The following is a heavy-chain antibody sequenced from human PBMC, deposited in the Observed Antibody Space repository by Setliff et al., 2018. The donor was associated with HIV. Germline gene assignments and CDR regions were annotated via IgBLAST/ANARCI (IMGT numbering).Heavy chain of an antibody. Sequence: PSETLSLTCAVSSDSISSDRQSPGKGLEWIGKIHHSGSTNYNPSLESRVTMSVDTSKNQFSLRLMSLTAADTAIYYCARGRVTLNGVAAGHHYMDVWGKGNTVTVS. D-gene: IGHD3-3*01. V-gene: IGHV4-4*02. CDR2: IHHSGST. J-gene: IGHJ6*03. CDR1: SDSISSD. CDR3: ARGRVTLNGVAAGHHYMDV.